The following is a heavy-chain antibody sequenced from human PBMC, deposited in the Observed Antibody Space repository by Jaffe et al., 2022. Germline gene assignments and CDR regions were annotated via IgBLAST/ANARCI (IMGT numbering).Heavy chain of an antibody. CDR1: GGSISSYY. CDR2: IYYSGST. Sequence: QVQLQESGPGLVKPSETLSLTCTVSGGSISSYYWSWIRQPPGKGLEWIGYIYYSGSTNYNPSLKSRVTISVDTSKNQFSLKLSSVTAADTAVYYCARTYYDILTGYYLPNYYYMDVWGKGTTVTVSS. D-gene: IGHD3-9*01. V-gene: IGHV4-59*01. CDR3: ARTYYDILTGYYLPNYYYMDV. J-gene: IGHJ6*03.